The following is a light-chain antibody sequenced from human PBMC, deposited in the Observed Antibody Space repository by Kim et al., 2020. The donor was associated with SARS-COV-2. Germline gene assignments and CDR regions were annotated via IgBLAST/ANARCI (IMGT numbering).Light chain of an antibody. J-gene: IGLJ2*01. Sequence: ALGQTVRITCQGASLTSYYASWYQQKPGQAPVLVIYGKNNRPSGIPDRFPGSSSGNTASLTITGAQAEDEADYYCNSRDSSGNHVVFGGGTQLTVL. CDR2: GKN. CDR3: NSRDSSGNHVV. CDR1: SLTSYY. V-gene: IGLV3-19*01.